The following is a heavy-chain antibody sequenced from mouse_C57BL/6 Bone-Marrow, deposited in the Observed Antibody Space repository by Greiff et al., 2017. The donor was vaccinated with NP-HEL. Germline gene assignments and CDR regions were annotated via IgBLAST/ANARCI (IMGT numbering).Heavy chain of an antibody. CDR3: ARFDYDGGFAY. J-gene: IGHJ3*01. CDR2: IWSGGST. D-gene: IGHD2-4*01. CDR1: GFSLTSYG. Sequence: VQGVESGPGLVQPSQSLSITCTVSGFSLTSYGVHWVRQSPGKGLEWLGVIWSGGSTDYHAAFISRLSISKDNSKSQVFFKMNSLQADDTAIYYCARFDYDGGFAYWGQGTLVTVSA. V-gene: IGHV2-2*01.